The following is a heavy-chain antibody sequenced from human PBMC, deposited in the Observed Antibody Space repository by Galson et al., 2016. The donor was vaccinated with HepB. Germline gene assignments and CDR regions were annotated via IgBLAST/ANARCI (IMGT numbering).Heavy chain of an antibody. CDR3: ARGASSDDIVTDDTLLDF. Sequence: SLRLSCAASGFTFSSYAMHWVRQAPGKGLEWVAVISYDGSTEYYADPVKGRFTISRDNSKNTLYLQMSSLRPDDTAVYYCARGASSDDIVTDDTLLDFWGRGTLVAVSS. V-gene: IGHV3-30*03. CDR1: GFTFSSYA. D-gene: IGHD3-9*01. J-gene: IGHJ4*02. CDR2: ISYDGSTE.